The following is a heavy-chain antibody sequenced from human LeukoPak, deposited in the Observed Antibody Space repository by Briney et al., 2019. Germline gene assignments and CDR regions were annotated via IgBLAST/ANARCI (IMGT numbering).Heavy chain of an antibody. J-gene: IGHJ4*02. Sequence: GGSLRLSCAASGFTFSSYDMHWVRQATGKGLEWVSAIGTAGDIYCPGSVKGRFTISRENAKNSLYLQMNSLRAGDTAVYYCARAMVRGVNAYDYWGQGTLVTVSS. CDR3: ARAMVRGVNAYDY. CDR2: IGTAGDI. V-gene: IGHV3-13*04. D-gene: IGHD3-10*01. CDR1: GFTFSSYD.